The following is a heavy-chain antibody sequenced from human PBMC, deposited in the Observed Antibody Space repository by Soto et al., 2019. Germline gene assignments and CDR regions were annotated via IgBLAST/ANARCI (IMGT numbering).Heavy chain of an antibody. Sequence: QVQLPESGPGLVKPSEALSLTCTVSGDSVSSGSYYWSWVRLPPGKGLEWIGYVYYSGSTIYNPSLKSRVTISVDTSKHQSALKLNSVAAADTAVYYCDRKMPYNWYIYLWGRGSLVTVSA. CDR2: VYYSGST. CDR1: GDSVSSGSYY. V-gene: IGHV4-61*01. J-gene: IGHJ2*01. CDR3: DRKMPYNWYIYL. D-gene: IGHD2-2*01.